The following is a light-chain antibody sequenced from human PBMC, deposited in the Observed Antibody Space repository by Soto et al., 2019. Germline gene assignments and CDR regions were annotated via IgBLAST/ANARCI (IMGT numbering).Light chain of an antibody. J-gene: IGKJ2*01. Sequence: EIVLTQSPGTLSLSPGERATLSCRASQSVSSSYLAWYQQKPGQAPRLLIYGASSRATGIPDRFSGSESGTDFTLTISRLEPEDFAVYYCQQYGISPNTFGQGTQRAIK. CDR3: QQYGISPNT. CDR2: GAS. V-gene: IGKV3-20*01. CDR1: QSVSSSY.